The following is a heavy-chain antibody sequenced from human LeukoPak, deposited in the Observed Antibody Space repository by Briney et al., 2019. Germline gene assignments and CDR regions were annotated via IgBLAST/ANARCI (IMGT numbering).Heavy chain of an antibody. Sequence: PSETLSLTCAVYGGSFSGYYWSWIRQPPGKGLEWIGEINHSGSTNYNPSLKSRVTISVDTSKNQFSLKLSSVTAADTAVYYCASSRYCSSTSCFPRIFAGYYYGMDVWGQGTTVTVSS. CDR1: GGSFSGYY. V-gene: IGHV4-34*01. J-gene: IGHJ6*02. CDR3: ASSRYCSSTSCFPRIFAGYYYGMDV. D-gene: IGHD2-2*01. CDR2: INHSGST.